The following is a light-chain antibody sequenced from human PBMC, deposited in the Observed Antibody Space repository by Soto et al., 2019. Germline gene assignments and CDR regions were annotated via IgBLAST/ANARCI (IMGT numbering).Light chain of an antibody. V-gene: IGKV1-5*03. CDR3: LQYNSHSWT. J-gene: IGKJ1*01. CDR2: KAS. Sequence: DIPMTQSPSTLSASVGDRVTITCRASQSINSWLACYQHNPGKAPKLLIYKASSLESGVPSRFSGSGSGTEFTLTISTLQPEDFASYYCLQYNSHSWTFGQETKVE. CDR1: QSINSW.